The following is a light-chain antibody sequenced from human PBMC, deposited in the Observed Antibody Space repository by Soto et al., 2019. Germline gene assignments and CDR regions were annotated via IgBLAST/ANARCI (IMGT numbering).Light chain of an antibody. V-gene: IGLV1-40*01. CDR3: QYYDSSLSGYV. CDR1: SSNIGAGYD. CDR2: GNS. J-gene: IGLJ1*01. Sequence: QSVLTQPPSVSGAPGQRVTISCTGSSSNIGAGYDVHWYQQLPGTAPKLLIYGNSNRPSGVPDRFSGSKSGASASLAITGLQAEDEGDYYCQYYDSSLSGYVFGTGSKLTVL.